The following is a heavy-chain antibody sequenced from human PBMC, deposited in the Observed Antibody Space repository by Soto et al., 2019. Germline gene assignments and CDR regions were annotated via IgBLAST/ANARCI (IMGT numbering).Heavy chain of an antibody. V-gene: IGHV4-34*01. D-gene: IGHD1-26*01. Sequence: SETLSLTCAVYGGSFSGYYWSWIRQPPGKGLEWIGEINHSGSTNYNPSLKSRVTISVDTSKNQFPLKLSSVTAADTAVYYCARWVGATFYYYYGMDVWGQGTTVTVSS. CDR1: GGSFSGYY. J-gene: IGHJ6*02. CDR2: INHSGST. CDR3: ARWVGATFYYYYGMDV.